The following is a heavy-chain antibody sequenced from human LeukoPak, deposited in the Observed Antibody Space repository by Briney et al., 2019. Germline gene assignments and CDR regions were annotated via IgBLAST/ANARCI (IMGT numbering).Heavy chain of an antibody. J-gene: IGHJ6*03. D-gene: IGHD3-22*01. Sequence: SETLSLTCTVSGGSIRSYYWSWIRQPPGKGLEWIGYIYYSGSTNYNPPLKSRVTISVDTSKNQFSLKLSSVTAADTAVYYCARGYDSSTTYYEFYYYMDVWGKGTTVIVSS. V-gene: IGHV4-59*01. CDR1: GGSIRSYY. CDR2: IYYSGST. CDR3: ARGYDSSTTYYEFYYYMDV.